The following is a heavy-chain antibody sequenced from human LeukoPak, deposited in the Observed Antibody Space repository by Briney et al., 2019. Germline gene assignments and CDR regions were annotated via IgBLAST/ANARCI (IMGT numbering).Heavy chain of an antibody. CDR2: IYYSGST. D-gene: IGHD2-2*02. V-gene: IGHV4-39*02. CDR1: GGSISSSSYY. CDR3: ARELPAAILDYMDV. J-gene: IGHJ6*03. Sequence: SETLSLTCTVSGGSISSSSYYWGWIRQPPGKGLEWIGSIYYSGSTYYNPSLKSRVTISVDTSKNQFSLKLSSVTAADTAVYYCARELPAAILDYMDVWGKGTTVTVSS.